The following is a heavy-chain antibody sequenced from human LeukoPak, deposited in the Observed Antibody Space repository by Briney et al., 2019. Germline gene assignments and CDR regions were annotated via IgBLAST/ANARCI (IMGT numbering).Heavy chain of an antibody. V-gene: IGHV1-18*01. CDR3: ARDRDIPGYGDAFDI. J-gene: IGHJ3*02. D-gene: IGHD2-15*01. CDR1: GYTFTSYG. CDR2: ISAYNGNT. Sequence: GASVKVSCKASGYTFTSYGISWVRQAPGQGLEWMGWISAYNGNTNYAQKLQGRVTMTTDTSTGTAYMELRSLRSDDTAVYYCARDRDIPGYGDAFDIWGQGTMVTVSS.